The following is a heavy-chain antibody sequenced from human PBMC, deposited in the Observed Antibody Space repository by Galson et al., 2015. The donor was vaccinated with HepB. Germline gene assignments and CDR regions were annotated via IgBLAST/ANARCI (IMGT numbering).Heavy chain of an antibody. Sequence: SLRLSCAASGFTFSYYVMNWVRQAPGKGLEWVSSISGSGGSTYYEGSVKGRFTISRDNSKTTLYLKMNSLRAEDTAVYYCAKNSGSSWFVPYHFDSWGRGTLVTVSS. CDR1: GFTFSYYV. CDR3: AKNSGSSWFVPYHFDS. V-gene: IGHV3-23*01. CDR2: ISGSGGST. J-gene: IGHJ4*02. D-gene: IGHD6-13*01.